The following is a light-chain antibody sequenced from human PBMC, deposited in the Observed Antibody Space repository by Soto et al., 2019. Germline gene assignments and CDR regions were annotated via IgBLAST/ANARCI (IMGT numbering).Light chain of an antibody. CDR1: QSVSSSY. V-gene: IGKV3-20*01. CDR3: QQYDNWPPIT. CDR2: GAS. J-gene: IGKJ5*01. Sequence: EIVLTQSAGTLSLSTGERATLSCRASQSVSSSYLAWYQQKPGQAPRLPIYGASSRATGIPDRFSGSGSGTDFTLTISSLQSEDFAVYYCQQYDNWPPITFGQGTRLEIK.